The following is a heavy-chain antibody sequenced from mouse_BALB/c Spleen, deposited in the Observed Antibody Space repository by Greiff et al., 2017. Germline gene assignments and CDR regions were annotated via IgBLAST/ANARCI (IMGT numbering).Heavy chain of an antibody. CDR1: GFTFSSYA. V-gene: IGHV5-6-5*01. CDR2: ISSGGST. Sequence: EVQGVESGGGLVKPGGSLKLSCAASGFTFSSYAMSWVRQTPEKRLEWVASISSGGSTYYPDSVKGRFTISRDNARNILYLQMSSLRSEDTAMYYCARESNYYGSSYVQYYFDYWGQGTTLTVSS. CDR3: ARESNYYGSSYVQYYFDY. J-gene: IGHJ2*01. D-gene: IGHD1-1*01.